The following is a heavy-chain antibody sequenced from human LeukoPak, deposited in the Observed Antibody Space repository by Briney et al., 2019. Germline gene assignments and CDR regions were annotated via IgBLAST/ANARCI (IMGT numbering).Heavy chain of an antibody. V-gene: IGHV3-30*18. D-gene: IGHD3-22*01. Sequence: GGSLRLSCAASGFTFSSYGMHCVRQAPGKGLEWVAVISYDGSNKYYADSVKGRFTISRDNSKNTLYLQMSSLRAEDTAVYYCAKAPVGYDSSGYRFDYYGMDVWGQGTTVTVSS. CDR3: AKAPVGYDSSGYRFDYYGMDV. CDR2: ISYDGSNK. J-gene: IGHJ6*02. CDR1: GFTFSSYG.